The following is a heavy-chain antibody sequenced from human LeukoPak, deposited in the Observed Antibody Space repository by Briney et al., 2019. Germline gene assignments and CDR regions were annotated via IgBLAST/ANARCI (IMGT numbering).Heavy chain of an antibody. V-gene: IGHV4-39*07. J-gene: IGHJ6*03. CDR2: IYYSGST. D-gene: IGHD6-19*01. CDR1: GGSISSSSYY. Sequence: PSETLSLTCTVSGGSISSSSYYWGWIRQPPGKGLEWIGSIYYSGSTYYNPSLKSRVTISVDTSKNQFSLKLSSVTAADTAVYYCARGNGARRYSSGWYMVDYYYYMDVWGKGTTVTVSS. CDR3: ARGNGARRYSSGWYMVDYYYYMDV.